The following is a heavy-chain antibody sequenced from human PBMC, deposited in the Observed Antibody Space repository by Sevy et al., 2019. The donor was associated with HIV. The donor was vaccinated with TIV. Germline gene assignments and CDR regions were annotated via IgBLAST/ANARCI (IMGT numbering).Heavy chain of an antibody. CDR3: ARTVSRSSSLNWFDP. V-gene: IGHV5-51*01. Sequence: GESLKISCKGSGYSFTSYWIGWVRQMPGKGLEWMGIIYPGDSDTRYSPSFQGQVTISADKSISTAYLQSSSLKASDTAMYYCARTVSRSSSLNWFDPWGQGTLVTVSS. J-gene: IGHJ5*02. CDR2: IYPGDSDT. D-gene: IGHD6-13*01. CDR1: GYSFTSYW.